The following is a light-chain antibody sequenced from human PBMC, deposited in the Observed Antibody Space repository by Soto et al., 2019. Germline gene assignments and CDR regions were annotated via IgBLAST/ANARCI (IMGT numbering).Light chain of an antibody. J-gene: IGKJ1*01. CDR3: QQHGSGPWT. Sequence: EIVLTQSPDTLSLSPGERATLSCRASQCVSSSNLAWYQHKPGQAPRLLIYVASRRATGIPDRFSGSGSGTEFTLTITRLEPEDFAVYYCQQHGSGPWTFGQGTKVEIK. CDR2: VAS. CDR1: QCVSSSN. V-gene: IGKV3-20*01.